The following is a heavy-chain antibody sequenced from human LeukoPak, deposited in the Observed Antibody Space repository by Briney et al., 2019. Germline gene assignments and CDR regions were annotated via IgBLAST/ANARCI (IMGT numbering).Heavy chain of an antibody. D-gene: IGHD1-26*01. J-gene: IGHJ4*02. V-gene: IGHV3-64*01. CDR2: ISSNGGST. CDR1: GFTFSSYA. Sequence: GGSLRLSCAASGFTFSSYAMSWVRQAPGKGLEYVSAISSNGGSTYYANSVKGRFTISRDNSKNTLYLQMGSLRAEDMAVYYCARDSGSSSFDYWGQGTLVTVSS. CDR3: ARDSGSSSFDY.